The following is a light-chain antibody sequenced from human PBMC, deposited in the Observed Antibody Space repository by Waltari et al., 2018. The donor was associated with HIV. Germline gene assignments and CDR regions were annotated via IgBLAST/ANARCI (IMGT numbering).Light chain of an antibody. CDR1: SSDIGAYDF. J-gene: IGLJ3*02. CDR3: SSYGDSLRVL. CDR2: EVT. V-gene: IGLV2-8*01. Sequence: QSALTQPPSASGSLGQSVTISCTGSSSDIGAYDFVSWFQQHPHSAPKLLLYEVTRRPSTVPARFSGSRSGNTAFLTVAGLQPDDEATYFCSSYGDSLRVLFGGGTNVTVL.